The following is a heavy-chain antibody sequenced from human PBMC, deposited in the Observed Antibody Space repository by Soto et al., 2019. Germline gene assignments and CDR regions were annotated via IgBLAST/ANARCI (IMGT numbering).Heavy chain of an antibody. V-gene: IGHV3-74*01. CDR3: ARDRGTGTTYYYYYMDV. CDR2: INSDGSST. CDR1: GFTFSSYW. D-gene: IGHD1-1*01. Sequence: GGSLRLSCAASGFTFSSYWMHWVRQAPGKGLVWVSRINSDGSSTSYADSVKGRFTTSRDNAKNTLYLQMNSLRAEDTAVYYCARDRGTGTTYYYYYMDVWGKGTTVTVSS. J-gene: IGHJ6*03.